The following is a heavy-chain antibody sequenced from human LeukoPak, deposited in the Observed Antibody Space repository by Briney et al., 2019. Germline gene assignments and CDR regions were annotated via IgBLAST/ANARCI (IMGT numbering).Heavy chain of an antibody. D-gene: IGHD2-2*01. V-gene: IGHV4-4*02. CDR1: GASISSSHW. CDR3: ARESDCSSTSCYHYYYYMDV. Sequence: SETLSLTCGVSGASISSSHWWSWVRQPPGKGLEWIGEIYHSGSTNYNPSLKSRVTISVKKSKDQFSLELSSVTAADTAVYYCARESDCSSTSCYHYYYYMDVWGKGTTVTVSS. J-gene: IGHJ6*03. CDR2: IYHSGST.